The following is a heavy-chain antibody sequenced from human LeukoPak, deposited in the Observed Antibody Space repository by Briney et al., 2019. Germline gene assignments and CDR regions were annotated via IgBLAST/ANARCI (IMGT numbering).Heavy chain of an antibody. V-gene: IGHV4-34*01. CDR3: ARGLGILTGYYRP. Sequence: PSETLSLTCAVYGGSFSGYYWSWIRQPPGKGLEWIGEINHSGSTNYNPSLKSRVTISVDTSKNQFSLKLSSVTAADTAVYYCARGLGILTGYYRPWGQGTLVTVSS. CDR2: INHSGST. D-gene: IGHD3-9*01. CDR1: GGSFSGYY. J-gene: IGHJ4*02.